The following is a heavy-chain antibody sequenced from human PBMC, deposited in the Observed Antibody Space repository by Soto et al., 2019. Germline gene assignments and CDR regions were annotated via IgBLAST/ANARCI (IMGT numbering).Heavy chain of an antibody. CDR2: TRNKANSYTT. D-gene: IGHD2-2*01. J-gene: IGHJ6*02. CDR3: ARGGYCSSTSCHSDYYGMDV. V-gene: IGHV3-72*01. Sequence: EVQLVESGGGLVQPGGSLRLCCAASGFTFSDHYMDWVRQAPGKGLEWVGRTRNKANSYTTEYAASVKGRFTISRDDSKNSLYLQMNSLKTEDTAVYYCARGGYCSSTSCHSDYYGMDVWGQGTTVTVSS. CDR1: GFTFSDHY.